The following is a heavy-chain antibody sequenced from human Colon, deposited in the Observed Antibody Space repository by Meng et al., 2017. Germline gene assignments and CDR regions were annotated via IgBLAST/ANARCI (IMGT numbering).Heavy chain of an antibody. CDR3: ARGGAYVAAAADY. CDR2: IIGSDDST. V-gene: IGHV3-23*04. Sequence: VQLVASGGGLIQPGGSLRLSCAASGFDFPSYAMSWVRHAPGKGLEWVSSIIGSDDSTYYADSVKGRFTISRDKSKNTLYLQMNSLRAEDTAVYFCARGGAYVAAAADYWGQGTLVTVSS. CDR1: GFDFPSYA. D-gene: IGHD6-13*01. J-gene: IGHJ4*02.